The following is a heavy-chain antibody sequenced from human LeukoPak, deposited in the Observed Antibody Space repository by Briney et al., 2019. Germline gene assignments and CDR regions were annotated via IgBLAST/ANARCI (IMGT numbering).Heavy chain of an antibody. V-gene: IGHV3-30*02. D-gene: IGHD3-22*01. CDR1: GFTFSSYG. CDR3: AKSSYYYDSSGYSAPDL. J-gene: IGHJ2*01. CDR2: IRYDGSNK. Sequence: PGGSLRLSCAASGFTFSSYGMHWVRQAPGKGLEWVAFIRYDGSNKYYAGSVKGRFTISRDNSKNTLYLQMNSLRAEDTAVYYCAKSSYYYDSSGYSAPDLWGRGTLVTVSS.